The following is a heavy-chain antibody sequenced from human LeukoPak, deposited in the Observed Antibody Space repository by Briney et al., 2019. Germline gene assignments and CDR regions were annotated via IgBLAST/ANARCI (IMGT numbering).Heavy chain of an antibody. CDR3: TRNRLGSGSYYIDY. CDR2: INHNGNVN. Sequence: GGSLRLSCAASGFTFSSYWMNWARQAPGKGLEWVASINHNGNVNYYVDSVKGRFTISRDNAKNSLYLQMNSLKTEDTAVYYCTRNRLGSGSYYIDYWGQGTLVTVSS. J-gene: IGHJ4*02. CDR1: GFTFSSYW. D-gene: IGHD3-10*01. V-gene: IGHV3-7*03.